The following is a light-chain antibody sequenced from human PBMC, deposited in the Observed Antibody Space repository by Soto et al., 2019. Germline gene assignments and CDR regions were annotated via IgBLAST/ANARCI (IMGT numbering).Light chain of an antibody. Sequence: IQLTQSPSSLSASVGDRVTITDRASPGISSYLDWYQQKPGKAPKLLIYATSTLQSGVPSRFSGSGSGTDFTLTISSLQPEDFATSYCQQLNSYPDVTFGQGTKVEIK. CDR3: QQLNSYPDVT. CDR1: PGISSY. J-gene: IGKJ1*01. CDR2: ATS. V-gene: IGKV1-9*01.